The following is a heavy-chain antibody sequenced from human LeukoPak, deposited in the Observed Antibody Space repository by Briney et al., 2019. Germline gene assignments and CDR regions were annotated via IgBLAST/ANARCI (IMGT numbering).Heavy chain of an antibody. CDR1: GFTFSGFW. D-gene: IGHD1-26*01. CDR3: ARDSGGYPGPFDY. CDR2: LYSDGRKT. J-gene: IGHJ4*02. V-gene: IGHV3-74*01. Sequence: QSGGSLRLSCAASGFTFSGFWMHWVRQAPGKGQVWISRLYSDGRKTDYADSVKGRFTISRDNAKNTLYLQMNSLSAEDTAVYYCARDSGGYPGPFDYWGQGTLVTVSP.